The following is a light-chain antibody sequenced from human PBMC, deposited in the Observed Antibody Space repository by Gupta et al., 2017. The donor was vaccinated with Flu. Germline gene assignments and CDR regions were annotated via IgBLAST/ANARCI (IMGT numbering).Light chain of an antibody. V-gene: IGKV3-20*01. CDR1: QSISSSS. CDR2: AAS. J-gene: IGKJ3*01. Sequence: MVLTQSPGPLSLSPGERATLSCRASQSISSSSLAWYQQKLGQAPRLLIYAASSGATGIPDRFSGSGSGTDFTLTISRLEPEDFAVYYCQHYGSSIFTFGPGTKVDIK. CDR3: QHYGSSIFT.